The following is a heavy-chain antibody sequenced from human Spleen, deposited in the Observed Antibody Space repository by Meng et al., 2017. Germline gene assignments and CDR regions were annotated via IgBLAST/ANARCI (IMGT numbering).Heavy chain of an antibody. Sequence: LSLTCAASAFTFSSYGMHWVRQAPGKGLEWVAVIWYDGSNKYYADSVKGRFTISRDNSKNTLSLQMNSLRAEDTAVYYCARDSPQLTYYYYGMDVWGQGTTVTVSS. D-gene: IGHD2-2*01. CDR3: ARDSPQLTYYYYGMDV. CDR1: AFTFSSYG. J-gene: IGHJ6*02. CDR2: IWYDGSNK. V-gene: IGHV3-33*01.